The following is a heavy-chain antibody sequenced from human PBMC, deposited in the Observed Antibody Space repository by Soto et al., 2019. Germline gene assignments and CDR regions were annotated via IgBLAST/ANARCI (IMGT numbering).Heavy chain of an antibody. CDR1: GYTFTSYG. CDR2: ISAYNGNT. Sequence: GASVKVSCKASGYTFTSYGISWVRQAPGQGLEWMGWISAYNGNTNYAQKLQGRVTMTTDTSTSTAYMELRSLRSDDTAVYYCARGVGLGTYYNQYNLFAPWGQRTLVPVSS. J-gene: IGHJ5*02. CDR3: ARGVGLGTYYNQYNLFAP. D-gene: IGHD3-10*01. V-gene: IGHV1-18*01.